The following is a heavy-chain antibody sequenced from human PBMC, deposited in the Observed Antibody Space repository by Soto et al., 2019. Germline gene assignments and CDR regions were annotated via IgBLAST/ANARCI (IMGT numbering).Heavy chain of an antibody. CDR3: ARDTARGRGNRRITMIVEDY. Sequence: QVQLVQSGAEVKKPGASVKVSCKASGYTFTSYYMHWVRQAPGQGLEWMGIINPSGGSTSYAQKFQGRVTMTRDTSPSTVYMELSSLRSEDTAVYYCARDTARGRGNRRITMIVEDYWGQGTLVTVSS. J-gene: IGHJ4*02. D-gene: IGHD3-22*01. CDR2: INPSGGST. V-gene: IGHV1-46*01. CDR1: GYTFTSYY.